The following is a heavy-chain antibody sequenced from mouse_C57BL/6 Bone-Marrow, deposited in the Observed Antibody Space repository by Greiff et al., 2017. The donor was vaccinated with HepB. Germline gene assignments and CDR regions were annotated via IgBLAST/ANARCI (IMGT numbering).Heavy chain of an antibody. CDR2: IDPSDSYT. J-gene: IGHJ2*01. CDR3: AREGITMNY. V-gene: IGHV1-50*01. CDR1: GYTFTSYW. D-gene: IGHD1-1*02. Sequence: QVQLQQSGAELVKPGASVKLSCKASGYTFTSYWMQWVKQRPGQGLEWIGEIDPSDSYTNYNQKFKGKATLTVDTSSSTAYMQLSSLTSEDSAVYYCAREGITMNYWGQGTTLTVSS.